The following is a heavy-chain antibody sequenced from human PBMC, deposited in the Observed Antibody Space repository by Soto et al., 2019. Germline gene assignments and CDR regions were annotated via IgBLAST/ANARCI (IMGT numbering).Heavy chain of an antibody. CDR3: VRDYNFSREGCFDP. D-gene: IGHD2-2*01. CDR1: GYTFSSHG. V-gene: IGHV1-18*01. Sequence: QVQLVQSGVEVKKPGASVKVSCKPSGYTFSSHGLSGVRQAPGQGLEGLGWIITWDDDPNYATKFQGRITMTTDSDTSTGYMELRRLGADDTAVYYCVRDYNFSREGCFDPWGHGTLVIVSS. J-gene: IGHJ5*02. CDR2: IITWDDDP.